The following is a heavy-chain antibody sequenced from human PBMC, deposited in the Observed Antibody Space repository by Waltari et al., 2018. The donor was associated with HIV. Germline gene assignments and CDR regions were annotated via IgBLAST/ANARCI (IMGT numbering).Heavy chain of an antibody. CDR2: IYSGGST. J-gene: IGHJ4*02. D-gene: IGHD3-22*01. CDR1: GFTVSSSY. CDR3: ASSPSSGTRNDY. V-gene: IGHV3-53*02. Sequence: EVQLVETGGGLIQPGGSLRLSCAASGFTVSSSYMRWVRQAPGKGLELVSVIYSGGSTYYADSVKGRFTISRDNSKNTLYLQMNSLRAEDTAVYYCASSPSSGTRNDYWGQGTLVTVSS.